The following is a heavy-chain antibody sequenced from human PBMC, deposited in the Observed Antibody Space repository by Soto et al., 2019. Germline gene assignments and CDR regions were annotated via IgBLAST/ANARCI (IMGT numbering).Heavy chain of an antibody. J-gene: IGHJ4*02. CDR1: GFTFSSYG. Sequence: ESGGGVVQPGRSLRLSCAASGFTFSSYGMHWVRQAPGKGLEWVAVIWYDGSNKYYADSVKGRFTISRDNSKNTLYLQMNSLGAEDTAVYYCARDGYCSGGSCYSVPVFDYWGQGTLVTVSS. CDR3: ARDGYCSGGSCYSVPVFDY. CDR2: IWYDGSNK. V-gene: IGHV3-33*01. D-gene: IGHD2-15*01.